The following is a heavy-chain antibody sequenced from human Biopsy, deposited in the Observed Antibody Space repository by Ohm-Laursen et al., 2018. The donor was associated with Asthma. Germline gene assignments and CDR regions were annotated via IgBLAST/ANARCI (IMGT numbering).Heavy chain of an antibody. Sequence: PLRLSCSASGFSFSNFAINWVRKAPGKGLEWVGVISKDASTQDYADSVKGRFTMARDNSKNTLDLQMNSLREEDTAVYYCVRDGTDDAFDIWGQGTVVSVSS. CDR1: GFSFSNFA. CDR3: VRDGTDDAFDI. D-gene: IGHD1-1*01. CDR2: ISKDASTQ. J-gene: IGHJ3*02. V-gene: IGHV3-30*01.